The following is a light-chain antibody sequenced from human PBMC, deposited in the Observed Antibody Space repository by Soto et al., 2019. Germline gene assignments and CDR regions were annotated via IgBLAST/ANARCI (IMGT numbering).Light chain of an antibody. CDR3: SSYTTTNTYV. CDR1: SSDVGYYQY. CDR2: EVS. V-gene: IGLV2-14*01. Sequence: QSVLTQPASVSGSPGQSITISCTGTSSDVGYYQYVSWYQQHPGKAPKLMIYEVSNRPSGVSNRFSASKSGNSASLTISGLQAEDEADYYCSSYTTTNTYVFGTGTKVTVL. J-gene: IGLJ1*01.